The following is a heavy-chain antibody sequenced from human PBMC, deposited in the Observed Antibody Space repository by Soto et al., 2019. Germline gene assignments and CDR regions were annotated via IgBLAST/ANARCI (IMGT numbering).Heavy chain of an antibody. Sequence: ASVKVSCKASGYIFTSYYIHWMRQTTGQGLEWMGWMNPNSGHTNYAQKFQGRVTMTRDTSINTAYMELTNLRSEDTAIYYCASDMSTTWGQGTLVTVSS. V-gene: IGHV1-8*02. J-gene: IGHJ5*02. CDR2: MNPNSGHT. CDR3: ASDMSTT. CDR1: GYIFTSYY. D-gene: IGHD2-2*01.